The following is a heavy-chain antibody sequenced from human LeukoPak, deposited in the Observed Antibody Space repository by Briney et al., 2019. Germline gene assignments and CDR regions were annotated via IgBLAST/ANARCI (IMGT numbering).Heavy chain of an antibody. V-gene: IGHV4-4*09. D-gene: IGHD3-3*01. Sequence: PSETLSLTCTVSGGSISSYYWSWIRQPPGKGLEWIGYIYTSGSTNYNPSLKSRVTISVDTSKNQFSLKLSSVTAADTAVYYCARQRRGYDFWSGYFEFDPWGQGTLVTVSS. CDR1: GGSISSYY. J-gene: IGHJ5*02. CDR2: IYTSGST. CDR3: ARQRRGYDFWSGYFEFDP.